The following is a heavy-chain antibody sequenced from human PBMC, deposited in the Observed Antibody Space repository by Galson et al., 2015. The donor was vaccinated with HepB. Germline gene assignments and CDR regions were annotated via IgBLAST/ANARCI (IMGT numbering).Heavy chain of an antibody. CDR3: AREFAFGCGSYSN. D-gene: IGHD6-19*01. CDR1: GLTFSDYW. Sequence: SLRLSCAASGLTFSDYWMHWVRQAPGKGLLWVSYISADGTRTKYADSVKGRFTISRDNAKNTVYLQMNSLRAEDTAVYYCAREFAFGCGSYSNWGQGSLVTVSS. J-gene: IGHJ4*02. CDR2: ISADGTRT. V-gene: IGHV3-74*01.